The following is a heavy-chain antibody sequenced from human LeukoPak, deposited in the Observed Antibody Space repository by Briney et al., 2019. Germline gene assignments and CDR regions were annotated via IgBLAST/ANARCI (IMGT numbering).Heavy chain of an antibody. CDR3: ARDGEYGTGSYYRGSFDY. D-gene: IGHD3-10*01. CDR1: GYALTELS. Sequence: GASVKVSCKVSGYALTELSMHWVRQAPGKGLEWMGGFDPEDGETIYAQKFQGRVTMARDTSISTVYMDLSSLGSDDTAVYYCARDGEYGTGSYYRGSFDYWGQGILVTVSS. CDR2: FDPEDGET. J-gene: IGHJ4*02. V-gene: IGHV1-24*01.